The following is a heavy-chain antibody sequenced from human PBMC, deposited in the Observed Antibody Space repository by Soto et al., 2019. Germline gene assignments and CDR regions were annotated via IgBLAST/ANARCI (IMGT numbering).Heavy chain of an antibody. V-gene: IGHV3-33*01. CDR2: IWYDGSNK. D-gene: IGHD1-26*01. J-gene: IGHJ3*02. Sequence: GGSLRLSCAASGFTFSSYGMHWVRQAPGKGLEWVAVIWYDGSNKYYADSVKGRFTISRDNSKNTLYLQMNSLRAEDTAVYYCARDPILRSSIVGARDAFDIWGQGTMVTVSS. CDR3: ARDPILRSSIVGARDAFDI. CDR1: GFTFSSYG.